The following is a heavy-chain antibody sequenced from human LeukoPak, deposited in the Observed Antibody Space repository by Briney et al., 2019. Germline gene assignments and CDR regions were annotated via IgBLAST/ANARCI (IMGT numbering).Heavy chain of an antibody. Sequence: GGSLRLSCAASGFSISTYWMTWVRQAPGKGLEWMANIKQDGSEEYYVDSVKGRFTVSRDNAKNSLYLQMNSLRAEDTAVYYCASWVSRDYWGQGTLVTVSS. J-gene: IGHJ4*02. CDR1: GFSISTYW. D-gene: IGHD3-16*01. CDR3: ASWVSRDY. CDR2: IKQDGSEE. V-gene: IGHV3-7*01.